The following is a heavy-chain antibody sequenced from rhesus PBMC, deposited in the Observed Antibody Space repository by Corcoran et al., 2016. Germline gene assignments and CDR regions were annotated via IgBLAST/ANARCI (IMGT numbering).Heavy chain of an antibody. Sequence: QVQLQQWGEGLVKPSETLSLTCAVYGGSISSSYWSWIRQAPGKGLEWIGYIYGSGSSTNYNPSLKSRVTLSVDTSKNQLSLKLSSVTTADTAVYYCARTLYSNYLDYWGQGVLVTVSS. V-gene: IGHV4S11*01. CDR3: ARTLYSNYLDY. CDR1: GGSISSSY. J-gene: IGHJ4*01. CDR2: IYGSGSST. D-gene: IGHD4-23*01.